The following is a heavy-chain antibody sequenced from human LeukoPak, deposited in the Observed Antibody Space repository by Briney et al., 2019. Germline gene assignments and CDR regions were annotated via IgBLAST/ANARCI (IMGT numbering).Heavy chain of an antibody. CDR3: AKDDYYGSGSYYNHYGMDV. J-gene: IGHJ6*02. V-gene: IGHV3-30*18. D-gene: IGHD3-10*01. CDR1: GFTFSSYG. CDR2: ISYDGSNK. Sequence: PGRSLRLSCAASGFTFSSYGMHWVRQAPGKGLEWAAVISYDGSNKYYADSVKGRFTISRDNSKNTLYLQMNSLRAEDTAVYYCAKDDYYGSGSYYNHYGMDVWGQGTTVTVSS.